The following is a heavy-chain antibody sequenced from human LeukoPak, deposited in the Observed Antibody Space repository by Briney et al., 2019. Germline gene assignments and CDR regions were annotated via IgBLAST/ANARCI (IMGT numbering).Heavy chain of an antibody. D-gene: IGHD3-22*01. CDR3: ARAPSEIGGYYPEYFRH. J-gene: IGHJ1*01. CDR1: GFTFSSYW. V-gene: IGHV3-74*01. Sequence: GGSLRLSCAASGFTFSSYWMHWVRQAPGKGLVWVSRIKSDASTNYADSVKGRFTISRDNAKNTVSLQMNSLRAEDTGVYYCARAPSEIGGYYPEYFRHWGQGTLVTVPS. CDR2: IKSDAST.